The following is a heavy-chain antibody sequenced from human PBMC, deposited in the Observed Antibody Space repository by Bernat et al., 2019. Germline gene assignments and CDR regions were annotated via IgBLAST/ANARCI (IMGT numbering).Heavy chain of an antibody. V-gene: IGHV3-23*01. CDR2: ISGSGGST. D-gene: IGHD3-22*01. CDR1: GFTFSSYA. Sequence: EVQLLESGGGLVQPGGSLRLSCAASGFTFSSYAMSWVRRAPGKGLEWVSAISGSGGSTYYADSVKGRFTISRDNSKNTLYLQMNSLRAEDTAVYYCAGLTMIVVAGGFDYWGQGTLVTVSS. J-gene: IGHJ4*02. CDR3: AGLTMIVVAGGFDY.